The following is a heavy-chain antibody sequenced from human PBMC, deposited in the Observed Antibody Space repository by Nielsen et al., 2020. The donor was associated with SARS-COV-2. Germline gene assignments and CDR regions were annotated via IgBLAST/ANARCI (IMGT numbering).Heavy chain of an antibody. V-gene: IGHV3-21*01. CDR2: ISSSSSYI. Sequence: LSLTCAASGFTFSSYSMNWVRQAPGKGLEWVSSISSSSSYIYYADSVKGRFTISRDNAKNSLYLQMNSLRAEDTAVYYCARAQAPQYSSGWYWRDWFDPWGQGTLVIVSS. D-gene: IGHD6-19*01. CDR3: ARAQAPQYSSGWYWRDWFDP. J-gene: IGHJ5*02. CDR1: GFTFSSYS.